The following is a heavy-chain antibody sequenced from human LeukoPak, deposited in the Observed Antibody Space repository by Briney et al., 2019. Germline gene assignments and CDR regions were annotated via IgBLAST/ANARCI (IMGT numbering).Heavy chain of an antibody. CDR1: GGSISSYY. D-gene: IGHD3-22*01. CDR3: AAGGYYDNGGTDY. Sequence: PSETLSLTCTVSGGSISSYYWSWIRQPPGKGLEWIGYIYYSGGTNYNPSLKSRVTISVDTSKNQFSLKLTSVTAADTAVYYCAAGGYYDNGGTDYWGQGTLVTVSS. CDR2: IYYSGGT. J-gene: IGHJ4*02. V-gene: IGHV4-59*03.